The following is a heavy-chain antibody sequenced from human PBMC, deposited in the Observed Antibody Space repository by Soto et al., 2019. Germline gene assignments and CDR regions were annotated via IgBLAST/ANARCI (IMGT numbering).Heavy chain of an antibody. V-gene: IGHV4-59*08. CDR2: IYYSGST. CDR1: GGSISSYY. Sequence: PSETLSLTCTVSGGSISSYYWSWIRQPPGKGLEWIGYIYYSGSTNYNPSLKSRVTISVDTSKNQFSLKLSSVTAADTAVYYCARQTVAGTRVDDWGQGTLVTVSS. D-gene: IGHD6-19*01. J-gene: IGHJ4*02. CDR3: ARQTVAGTRVDD.